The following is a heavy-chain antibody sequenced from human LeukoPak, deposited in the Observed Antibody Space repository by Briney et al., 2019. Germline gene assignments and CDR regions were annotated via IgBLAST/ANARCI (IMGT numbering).Heavy chain of an antibody. D-gene: IGHD3-22*01. CDR1: GFTFSSST. CDR3: AKGSYYYDSADYFDY. CDR2: ISGNSDNI. V-gene: IGHV3-21*04. J-gene: IGHJ4*02. Sequence: GGSLRLSCAASGFTFSSSTMSWFRLAPGKGLEWVSSISGNSDNIHYADSVKGRFTISRDNAKNSLYLQMNSLRAEDTAVYHCAKGSYYYDSADYFDYWGQGTLVTVSS.